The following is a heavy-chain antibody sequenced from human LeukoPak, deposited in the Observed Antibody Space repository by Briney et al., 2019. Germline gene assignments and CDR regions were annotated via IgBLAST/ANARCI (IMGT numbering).Heavy chain of an antibody. D-gene: IGHD6-19*01. Sequence: PSETLSLTCTVSGGSIGSSSYYWGWIRQPPGKGLEWIGSIYYSGSTYYNPSLKSRVTISVDTSKNQFSLKLSSVTAADTAVYYCARLAVAGTDYYYYYGMDVWGQGTTVTVSS. J-gene: IGHJ6*02. CDR1: GGSIGSSSYY. CDR3: ARLAVAGTDYYYYYGMDV. V-gene: IGHV4-39*01. CDR2: IYYSGST.